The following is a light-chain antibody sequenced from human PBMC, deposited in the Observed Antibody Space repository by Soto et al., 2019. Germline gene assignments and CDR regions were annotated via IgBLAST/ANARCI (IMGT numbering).Light chain of an antibody. CDR1: STDVGRYNY. CDR2: DVS. Sequence: QSALTQPASVSGSPGQSITISCTGTSTDVGRYNYVSWYQQHPGKAPKLMVYDVSNRPSWVSNRFSGSKSGITASLTISGLQAEDEADYYCTSYTSDSTYVFGIGTKVTVL. J-gene: IGLJ1*01. CDR3: TSYTSDSTYV. V-gene: IGLV2-14*01.